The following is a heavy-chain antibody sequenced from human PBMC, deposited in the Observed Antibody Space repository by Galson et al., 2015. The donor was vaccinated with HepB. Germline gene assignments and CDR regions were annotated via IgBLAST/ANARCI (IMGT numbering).Heavy chain of an antibody. CDR3: ARVLPSTYRQLDV. J-gene: IGHJ6*02. D-gene: IGHD4-11*01. CDR1: GFTFSSYA. Sequence: SLRLSCAASGFTFSSYAMSWVRQAPGKGLEWVSAISGSGGSISYADSVKGRFTISRDNAKNTLYLQMNSLRVEDTGVYYCARVLPSTYRQLDVWGQGTTVTVSS. CDR2: ISGSGGSI. V-gene: IGHV3-23*01.